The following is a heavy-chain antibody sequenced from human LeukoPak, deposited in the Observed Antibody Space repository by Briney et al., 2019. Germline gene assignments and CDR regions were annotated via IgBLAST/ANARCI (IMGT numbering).Heavy chain of an antibody. CDR1: GYSFTSYW. V-gene: IGHV5-51*01. CDR2: IYPGDSDT. Sequence: GESLKISCKGSGYSFTSYWIGWVRQMPGKGLEWMGIIYPGDSDTRYSPSFQGQVTISADKSISTAYLQWSSLKASDTAMYYCARFPLMRGDYAVAFDIWGQGTMVTVSS. CDR3: ARFPLMRGDYAVAFDI. J-gene: IGHJ3*02. D-gene: IGHD4-17*01.